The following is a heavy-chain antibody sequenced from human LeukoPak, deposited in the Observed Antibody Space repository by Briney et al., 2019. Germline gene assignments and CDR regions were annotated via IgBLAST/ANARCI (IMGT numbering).Heavy chain of an antibody. Sequence: GESLKISCKGSGYSLTSYWIGWVRQMPGKGLEWMGIIYPGDSDTRYSPSFQGQVTISADKSISTAYLQWSSLKASDTAMYYCARRGYCSGGSCYKGYYFDYWGQGTLVTVCS. D-gene: IGHD2-15*01. CDR2: IYPGDSDT. CDR1: GYSLTSYW. V-gene: IGHV5-51*01. CDR3: ARRGYCSGGSCYKGYYFDY. J-gene: IGHJ4*02.